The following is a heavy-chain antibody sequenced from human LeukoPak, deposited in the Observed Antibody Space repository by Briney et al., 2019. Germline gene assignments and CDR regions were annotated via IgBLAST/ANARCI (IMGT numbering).Heavy chain of an antibody. CDR2: IHQSGST. Sequence: MTSETLSLTCTVSGYSIRNGYFWGWVRQSPGKGLEWIGNIHQSGSTSYNPSLQSRVTISVDTSKNQFSLKLSSVTAADTAVYYCARDAYYDILTPPFWGQGTLVTVSS. CDR3: ARDAYYDILTPPF. CDR1: GYSIRNGYF. V-gene: IGHV4-38-2*02. J-gene: IGHJ4*02. D-gene: IGHD3-9*01.